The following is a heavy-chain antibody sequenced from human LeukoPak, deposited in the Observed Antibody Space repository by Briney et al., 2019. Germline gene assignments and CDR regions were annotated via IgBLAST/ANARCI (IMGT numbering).Heavy chain of an antibody. CDR3: AKGQAVAGRGFDY. D-gene: IGHD6-19*01. V-gene: IGHV3-30*02. CDR1: GFSFSSYG. CDR2: IRYDGSNK. Sequence: PVGSLRLSCAASGFSFSSYGMHWVRQAPGKGLEWVAFIRYDGSNKYYADSVKGRFTISRDNSKNTLYLQMNSLRVEDTAVYYCAKGQAVAGRGFDYWGQGTLVTVSS. J-gene: IGHJ4*02.